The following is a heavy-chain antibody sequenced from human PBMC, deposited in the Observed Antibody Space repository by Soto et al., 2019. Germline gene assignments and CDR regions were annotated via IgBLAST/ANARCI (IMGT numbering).Heavy chain of an antibody. Sequence: PSETLSLTCTVSGGSISSYYWSWIRQRPGKGLEWIGYIYYSGSTNYNPSLKSRVTISVDTSKNQFSLKLSSVTAADTAVYYCARASIAARCWFDPWGQGTLVTVSS. V-gene: IGHV4-59*01. CDR3: ARASIAARCWFDP. CDR1: GGSISSYY. D-gene: IGHD6-6*01. J-gene: IGHJ5*02. CDR2: IYYSGST.